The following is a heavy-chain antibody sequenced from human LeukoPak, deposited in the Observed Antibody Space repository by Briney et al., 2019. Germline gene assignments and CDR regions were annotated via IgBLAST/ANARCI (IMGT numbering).Heavy chain of an antibody. D-gene: IGHD3-22*01. CDR2: IYHSGST. J-gene: IGHJ3*02. CDR3: ARPNLGYYFDAFDI. Sequence: SETLSLTCAVSGYSISSGYYWGWIRQPPGKGLEWIGSIYHSGSTYYNPSLKGRVTISVDTSKNQFSLKLSSVTAADTAVYYCARPNLGYYFDAFDIWGQGTMVTVSS. CDR1: GYSISSGYY. V-gene: IGHV4-38-2*01.